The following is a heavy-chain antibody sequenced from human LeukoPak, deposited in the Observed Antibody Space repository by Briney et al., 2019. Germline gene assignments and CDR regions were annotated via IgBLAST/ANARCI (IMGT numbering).Heavy chain of an antibody. V-gene: IGHV3-13*01. Sequence: GGSLRLSCTASGFTLGGHDMHWVRQATGDGLEWVAAVSAGHHAFYAGSVKGRFTVSREDAKNSLYLQMNSLRAGDTAVYYCVREARGYHYTYFDYWGQGSLVTVSS. J-gene: IGHJ4*02. D-gene: IGHD5-18*01. CDR2: VSAGHHA. CDR1: GFTLGGHD. CDR3: VREARGYHYTYFDY.